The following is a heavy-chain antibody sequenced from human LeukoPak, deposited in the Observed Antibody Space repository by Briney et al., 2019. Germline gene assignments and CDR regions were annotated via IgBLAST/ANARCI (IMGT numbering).Heavy chain of an antibody. D-gene: IGHD3-22*01. V-gene: IGHV3-30*03. CDR1: GFTFSSFG. J-gene: IGHJ6*02. Sequence: GGSLRLSCAASGFTFSSFGMHWVRQAPGKGLEWVAIISYDGNYKYYTESVKGRFTISRDSSKNTLYLQMDSLRAEDTAVYYCARDRSYFDNSAYYSTPHYYYGMDVWGQGTTVTVSS. CDR2: ISYDGNYK. CDR3: ARDRSYFDNSAYYSTPHYYYGMDV.